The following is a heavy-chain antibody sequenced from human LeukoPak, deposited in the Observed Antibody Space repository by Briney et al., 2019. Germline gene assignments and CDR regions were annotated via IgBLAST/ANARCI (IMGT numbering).Heavy chain of an antibody. Sequence: VSVKVSCKASGYTFTSYAMHWVRQAPGQRLEWMGWINAGNGNTKYSQKFQGRVTITRDTSASTAYMELSSLRSEDTAVYYCVPGYLGYCSSTSCYTLSYYYYYGMDVWGQGTTVTVSS. CDR2: INAGNGNT. CDR3: VPGYLGYCSSTSCYTLSYYYYYGMDV. V-gene: IGHV1-3*01. CDR1: GYTFTSYA. J-gene: IGHJ6*02. D-gene: IGHD2-2*02.